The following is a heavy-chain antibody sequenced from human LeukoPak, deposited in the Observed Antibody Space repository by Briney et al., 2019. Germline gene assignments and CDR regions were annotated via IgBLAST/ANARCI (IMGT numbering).Heavy chain of an antibody. J-gene: IGHJ3*02. CDR3: ARGRYYYDSSGDYYGYAFDI. CDR1: GFTFSSYS. Sequence: GGPLRLSCAASGFTFSSYSMNWVPQAPGKGLEWVSSISSSSSYIYYADSVKGRSTISRDNDKNSVYLQMNSLRAEDTAVYYCARGRYYYDSSGDYYGYAFDIWGQGTMVTVSS. CDR2: ISSSSSYI. D-gene: IGHD3-22*01. V-gene: IGHV3-21*01.